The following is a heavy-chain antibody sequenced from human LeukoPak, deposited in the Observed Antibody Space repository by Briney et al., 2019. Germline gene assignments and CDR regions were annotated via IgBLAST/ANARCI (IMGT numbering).Heavy chain of an antibody. CDR1: GFTFSSYA. CDR2: ISGSGGST. CDR3: ARIPQRNIVVVPAAPGGFDY. V-gene: IGHV3-23*01. D-gene: IGHD2-2*01. Sequence: GGSLRLSCAASGFTFSSYAMSWVRQAPGKGLERVSAISGSGGSTYYADSVKGRFTISRDNSKNTLYLQMNSLRAEDTAVYYCARIPQRNIVVVPAAPGGFDYWGQGTLVTVSS. J-gene: IGHJ4*02.